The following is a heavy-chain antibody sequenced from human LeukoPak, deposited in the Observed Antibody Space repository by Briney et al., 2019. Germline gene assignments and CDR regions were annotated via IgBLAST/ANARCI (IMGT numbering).Heavy chain of an antibody. Sequence: AEPLKISCKGSGYIFTTYWNGWVRQMPGKGLEGMVIIYPGDCETRYSPYLQGQGTISADNSLRNAYLQWSSLRASDTAMYYCARCRRKTGDYFDYWGQGTLVTVSS. D-gene: IGHD7-27*01. J-gene: IGHJ4*02. CDR2: IYPGDCET. V-gene: IGHV5-51*01. CDR1: GYIFTTYW. CDR3: ARCRRKTGDYFDY.